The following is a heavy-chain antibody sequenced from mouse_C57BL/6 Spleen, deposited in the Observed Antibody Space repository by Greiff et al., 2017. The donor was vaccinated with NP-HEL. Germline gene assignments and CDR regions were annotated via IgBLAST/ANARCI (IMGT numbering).Heavy chain of an antibody. Sequence: QVQLQQPGAELVRPGTSVKLSCKASGYTFTSYWMHWVKQRPGQGLEWIGVIDPSDSYTNYNQKFKGKATLTVDTSSSTAYMQLSSLTSEDSAVYYCARRKTYGNYDWYFDVWGTGTTVTVSS. CDR3: ARRKTYGNYDWYFDV. CDR1: GYTFTSYW. V-gene: IGHV1-59*01. CDR2: IDPSDSYT. J-gene: IGHJ1*03. D-gene: IGHD2-1*01.